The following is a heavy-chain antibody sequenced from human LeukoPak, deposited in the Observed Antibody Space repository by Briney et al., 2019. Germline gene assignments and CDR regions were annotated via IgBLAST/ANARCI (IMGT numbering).Heavy chain of an antibody. CDR3: ARGPTYYDILTGYYSSGGFDP. CDR1: GGSFSGYY. V-gene: IGHV4-34*01. Sequence: SETLSLTCAVYGGSFSGYYWSWIRQPPGKGLEWIGEINHSGSTNYNPSLKSRVTISVDTSKNQFSLKLSSVTAADTAVYYCARGPTYYDILTGYYSSGGFDPWGQGTLVTVSS. CDR2: INHSGST. D-gene: IGHD3-9*01. J-gene: IGHJ5*02.